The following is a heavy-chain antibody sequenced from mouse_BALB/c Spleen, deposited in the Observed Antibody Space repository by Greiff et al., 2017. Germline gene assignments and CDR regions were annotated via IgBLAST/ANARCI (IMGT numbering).Heavy chain of an antibody. J-gene: IGHJ2*01. D-gene: IGHD4-1*01. CDR3: ARDTTGVDY. CDR1: GFTFTDYY. CDR2: IRNKANGYTT. Sequence: EVKLMESGGGLVQPGGSLRLSCATSGFTFTDYYMSWVRQPPGKALEWLGFIRNKANGYTTEYSASVKGRFTISRDNSQSILYLQMNTLRAEDSATYYCARDTTGVDYWGQGTTLTVSS. V-gene: IGHV7-3*02.